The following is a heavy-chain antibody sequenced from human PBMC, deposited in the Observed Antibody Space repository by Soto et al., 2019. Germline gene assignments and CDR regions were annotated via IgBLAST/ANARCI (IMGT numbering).Heavy chain of an antibody. CDR2: IIPIFGTA. Sequence: GASVKVSCKASGGTFSSYAISWVRQAPGQGLEWMGGIIPIFGTANYAQKFQGRVTITADESTSTAYMELSSLRSEDTAVYYRAREMVGSGGSGTSGGMDVWGQGTTVTVSS. CDR1: GGTFSSYA. CDR3: AREMVGSGGSGTSGGMDV. V-gene: IGHV1-69*13. D-gene: IGHD2-15*01. J-gene: IGHJ6*02.